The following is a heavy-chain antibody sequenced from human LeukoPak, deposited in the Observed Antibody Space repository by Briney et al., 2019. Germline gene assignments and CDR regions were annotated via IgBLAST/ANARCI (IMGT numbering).Heavy chain of an antibody. CDR1: GFTLSSYS. CDR3: ARAVTVVTRGGLVFDY. D-gene: IGHD2-21*02. CDR2: ISSSSNTI. Sequence: PGGSLRLSCAASGFTLSSYSMNWVRQAPGKGLEWVSYISSSSNTIYYADSVKGRFTISRDNAKNSLFLQMNSLRDEDTSVYYCARAVTVVTRGGLVFDYWGQGTLVTVSS. J-gene: IGHJ4*02. V-gene: IGHV3-48*02.